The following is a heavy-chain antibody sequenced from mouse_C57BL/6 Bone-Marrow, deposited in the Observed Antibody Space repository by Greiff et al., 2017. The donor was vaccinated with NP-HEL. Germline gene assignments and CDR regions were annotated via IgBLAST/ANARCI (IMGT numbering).Heavy chain of an antibody. CDR1: GYAFTNYL. J-gene: IGHJ4*01. V-gene: IGHV1-54*01. CDR3: ARVTTVGAMDY. CDR2: INPGSGGT. D-gene: IGHD1-1*01. Sequence: VHLVESGAELVRPGTSVKVSCKASGYAFTNYLIEWVKQRPGQGLEWIGVINPGSGGTNYNEKFKGKATLTADKSSSTAYMQLSSLTSEDSAVYFCARVTTVGAMDYWGQGTSVTVSS.